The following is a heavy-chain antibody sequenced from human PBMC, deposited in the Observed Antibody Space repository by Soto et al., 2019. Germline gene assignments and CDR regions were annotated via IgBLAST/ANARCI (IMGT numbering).Heavy chain of an antibody. Sequence: ASVKVSCKASGYTFTSYGISWVRQAPGQGLEWMGWISAYNGNTNYAQKLQGRVTMTRDTSISTAYMELSRLRSDDTAVYYCARDPGVYYFDYWGQGTLVTVSS. V-gene: IGHV1-18*01. J-gene: IGHJ4*02. CDR1: GYTFTSYG. CDR2: ISAYNGNT. D-gene: IGHD2-8*01. CDR3: ARDPGVYYFDY.